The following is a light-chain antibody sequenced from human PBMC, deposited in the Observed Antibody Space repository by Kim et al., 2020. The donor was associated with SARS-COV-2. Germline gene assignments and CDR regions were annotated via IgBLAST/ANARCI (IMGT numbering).Light chain of an antibody. CDR2: GAS. CDR1: QSISTY. Sequence: DIQMTQSPSSLSAFVGTRVTITCRASQSISTYLNWYQQKPGKAPNLLIYGASSLQSGVPSRFSGSGSGTDFTLTIRSLQPEDFASYYCQQTYSSPWTFGQGTKVDIK. CDR3: QQTYSSPWT. J-gene: IGKJ1*01. V-gene: IGKV1-39*01.